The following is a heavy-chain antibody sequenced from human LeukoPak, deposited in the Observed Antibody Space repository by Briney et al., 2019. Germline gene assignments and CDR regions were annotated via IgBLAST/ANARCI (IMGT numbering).Heavy chain of an antibody. V-gene: IGHV4-38-2*02. J-gene: IGHJ4*02. CDR2: IYHSGST. CDR3: ARDGDFYYFDY. Sequence: SETLSLTCTVSGYSISSGNYWGWIRQPPGKGPEWIGSIYHSGSTYYNPSLKSRVSISVDTSKNQFSLRLSSVTAADTAVYYCARDGDFYYFDYWGQGTLVTISS. CDR1: GYSISSGNY.